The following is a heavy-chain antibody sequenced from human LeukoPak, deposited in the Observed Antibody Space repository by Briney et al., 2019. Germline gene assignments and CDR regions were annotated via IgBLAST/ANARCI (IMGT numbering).Heavy chain of an antibody. V-gene: IGHV3-21*01. Sequence: GGSLRLSCAASGLTFSSYSMNWVRQAPGKGLEWVSSISSSSSYIYYADSVKGRFTISRDNAKNSLYLQMNSLRAEDTAVYYCARDAPPGAAASGDWGQGTLVAVSS. CDR3: ARDAPPGAAASGD. J-gene: IGHJ4*02. CDR1: GLTFSSYS. D-gene: IGHD6-13*01. CDR2: ISSSSSYI.